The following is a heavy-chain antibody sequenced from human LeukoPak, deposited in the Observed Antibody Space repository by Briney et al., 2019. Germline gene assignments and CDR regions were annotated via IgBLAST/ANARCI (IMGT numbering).Heavy chain of an antibody. Sequence: PGGSLRLSCATSGFTFSSYSMNWVRQAPGKGLEWVSSISSSSSYIYYADSVKGRFTISRDNAKNSLYLQMNSLRAEDTAVYYCAREPSLIHNWFDPWGQGTLVTVSS. CDR1: GFTFSSYS. V-gene: IGHV3-21*01. J-gene: IGHJ5*02. CDR3: AREPSLIHNWFDP. CDR2: ISSSSSYI.